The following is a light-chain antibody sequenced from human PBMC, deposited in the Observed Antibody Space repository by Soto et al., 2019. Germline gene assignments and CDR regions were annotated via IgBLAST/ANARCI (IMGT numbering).Light chain of an antibody. V-gene: IGLV1-40*01. J-gene: IGLJ2*01. Sequence: SVLTQPPSVSGAPGQRVTISCTGSSSNIGAGYDVNWYQQLPATAPKLLIFGNSIRPSGVPDRFSGSKSGTSASLAITGLQAEDEADYYCQSYDSRLSAVVFGGGTKVTVL. CDR1: SSNIGAGYD. CDR3: QSYDSRLSAVV. CDR2: GNS.